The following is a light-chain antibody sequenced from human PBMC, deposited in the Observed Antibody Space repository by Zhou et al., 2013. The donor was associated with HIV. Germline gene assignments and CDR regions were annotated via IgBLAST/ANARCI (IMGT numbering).Light chain of an antibody. V-gene: IGKV3-15*01. CDR3: HQYNYWPRT. CDR2: DAS. CDR1: QSVSSY. Sequence: EIVLTQSPATLSLSPGERATLSCRASQSVSSYLAWYQQKPGQAPRLLIYDASSRATGVPARFSGSGSGTDFTLTISSLQSEDFAVYYCHQYNYWPRTFGQGPRW. J-gene: IGKJ1*01.